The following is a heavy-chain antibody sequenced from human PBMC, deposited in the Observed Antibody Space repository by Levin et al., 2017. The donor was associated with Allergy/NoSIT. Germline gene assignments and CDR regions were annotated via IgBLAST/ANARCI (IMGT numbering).Heavy chain of an antibody. CDR1: GGSISSGGYS. Sequence: SETLSLTCAVSGGSISSGGYSWSWIRQPPGKGLEWIGYIYHSGSTYYNPSLKSRVTISVDRSKNQFTLKLSSVTAADTAVYYCARDDSSGPRGFDLWGRGTLVTVSS. D-gene: IGHD3-22*01. CDR2: IYHSGST. J-gene: IGHJ2*01. V-gene: IGHV4-30-2*01. CDR3: ARDDSSGPRGFDL.